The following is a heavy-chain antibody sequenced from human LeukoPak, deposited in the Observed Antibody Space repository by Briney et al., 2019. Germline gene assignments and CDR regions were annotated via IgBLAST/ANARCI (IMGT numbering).Heavy chain of an antibody. CDR2: ISNSAGNV. V-gene: IGHV3-23*01. Sequence: GGSLRLSCVASGFTFSSYAMGWVRKTPGKGLEWVSVISNSAGNVYYADSVKGRFTISRDNSKNTLYLQMNSLRAEDTAVYYCAKDLHVRSSSTVTTGGVDSWGQGTLVTVSS. J-gene: IGHJ4*02. D-gene: IGHD4-17*01. CDR1: GFTFSSYA. CDR3: AKDLHVRSSSTVTTGGVDS.